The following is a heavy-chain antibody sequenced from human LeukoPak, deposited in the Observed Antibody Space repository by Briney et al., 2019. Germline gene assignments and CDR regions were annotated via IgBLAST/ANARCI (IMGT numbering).Heavy chain of an antibody. J-gene: IGHJ4*02. D-gene: IGHD3-22*01. Sequence: GGSLRLSCAASGFTFSSYSMDWVRQAPGKGLEWVSYISSSSTTIYYADSVKGRFTISRDNAKNSLYLQMNSLRAEDTAVYYCAAEGYYDSSGYYRWVFDYWGQGTPVTVSS. CDR3: AAEGYYDSSGYYRWVFDY. CDR2: ISSSSTTI. CDR1: GFTFSSYS. V-gene: IGHV3-48*04.